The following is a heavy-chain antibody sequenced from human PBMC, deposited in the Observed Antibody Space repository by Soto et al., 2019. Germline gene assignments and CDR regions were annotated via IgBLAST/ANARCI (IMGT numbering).Heavy chain of an antibody. CDR1: GFRFSDYG. D-gene: IGHD3-16*01. CDR2: VLYDGSKK. Sequence: QVQLVESGGGVVQPGTSLRLSCTASGFRFSDYGMDWVRQAPGKGLEWVSRVLYDGSKKYYADSVKGRFTISRDNPRNTLYLQMDSLRADDTAVYYCVKDLALMGDYWGQGTPVTVSS. J-gene: IGHJ4*02. CDR3: VKDLALMGDY. V-gene: IGHV3-30*18.